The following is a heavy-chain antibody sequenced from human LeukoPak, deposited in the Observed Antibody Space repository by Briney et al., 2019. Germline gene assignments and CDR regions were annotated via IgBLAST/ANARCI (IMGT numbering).Heavy chain of an antibody. D-gene: IGHD6-6*01. CDR3: ARAGQFISARPISFDY. CDR1: GGSISNYY. CDR2: IYCSGST. J-gene: IGHJ4*02. Sequence: SETLSLTCTVSGGSISNYYWNWIRQPPGKGLEWIGYIYCSGSTNSNPSLKSRVTISVDTSKNQFSLKLSSVTAADTAVYYCARAGQFISARPISFDYWGQGTLVTVSS. V-gene: IGHV4-59*01.